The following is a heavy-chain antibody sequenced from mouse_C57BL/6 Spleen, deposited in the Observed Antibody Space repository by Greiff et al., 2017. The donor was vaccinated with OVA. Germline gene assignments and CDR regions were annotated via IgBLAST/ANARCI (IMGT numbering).Heavy chain of an antibody. D-gene: IGHD3-1*01. V-gene: IGHV1-81*01. CDR1: GYTFTSYG. CDR3: ARHGHGGYFDV. Sequence: QVQLKESGAELARPGASVKLSCKASGYTFTSYGISWVKQRTGQGLEWIGEIYPRSGNTYYNEKFKGKATLTADKSSSTAYMELRSLTSEDSAVYFCARHGHGGYFDVWGTGTTVTVSS. J-gene: IGHJ1*03. CDR2: IYPRSGNT.